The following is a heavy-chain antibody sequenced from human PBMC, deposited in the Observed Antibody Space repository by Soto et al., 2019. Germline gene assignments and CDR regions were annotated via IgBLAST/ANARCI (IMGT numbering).Heavy chain of an antibody. CDR2: IYYSGST. CDR3: ARGTEAAFYNYGMDV. J-gene: IGHJ6*02. V-gene: IGHV4-31*03. Sequence: QVQLQQSGPGLVKPSQTLSHTCTVSGGSISGGGYYWSWIRQHPGKGLEWIGYIYYSGSTYYNPSLKSRVIISLDTSKNQFSLKLSSVTAADTAVYYCARGTEAAFYNYGMDVWGQGTTVTVSS. CDR1: GGSISGGGYY. D-gene: IGHD1-1*01.